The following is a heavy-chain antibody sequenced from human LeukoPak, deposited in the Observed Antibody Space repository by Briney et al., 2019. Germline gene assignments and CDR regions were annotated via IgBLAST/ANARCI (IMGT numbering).Heavy chain of an antibody. V-gene: IGHV1-18*01. Sequence: APVKVSCKASGYTFTSYGISWVRQAPGQGLEWMGWISAYNGNTNYAQKLQGRVTMTTDTSTSTAYMELRSQRSDDTAVYYCARDATRYCSGGSCYSDYWGQGTLVTVSS. D-gene: IGHD2-15*01. CDR3: ARDATRYCSGGSCYSDY. CDR1: GYTFTSYG. CDR2: ISAYNGNT. J-gene: IGHJ4*02.